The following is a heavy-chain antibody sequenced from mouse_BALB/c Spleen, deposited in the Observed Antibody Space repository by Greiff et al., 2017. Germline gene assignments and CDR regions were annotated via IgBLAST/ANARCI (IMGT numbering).Heavy chain of an antibody. CDR3: ARAFYAMDY. Sequence: QVQLQQSGPGLVAPSQSLSITCTVPGFSLTGYGVNWVRQPPGKGLEWLGMIWGDGSTDYNSALKSRLSISKDNSKSQVFLKMNSLQTDDTASYYCARAFYAMDYWGQGTSVTVSS. CDR1: GFSLTGYG. CDR2: IWGDGST. J-gene: IGHJ4*01. V-gene: IGHV2-6-7*01.